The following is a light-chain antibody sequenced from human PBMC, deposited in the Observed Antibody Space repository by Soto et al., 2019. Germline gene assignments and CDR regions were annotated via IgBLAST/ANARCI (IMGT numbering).Light chain of an antibody. CDR1: QGVRNNY. Sequence: EIVLTQSPGTLSLSPGERATLSCRASQGVRNNYFAWYQQKPGQAPRLLIYGISSRATGIPDRVIGSGSGTDFTLTITRLEPEDFAVYYCQQYGNSPLTFGGGTKVEIK. CDR2: GIS. CDR3: QQYGNSPLT. J-gene: IGKJ4*01. V-gene: IGKV3-20*01.